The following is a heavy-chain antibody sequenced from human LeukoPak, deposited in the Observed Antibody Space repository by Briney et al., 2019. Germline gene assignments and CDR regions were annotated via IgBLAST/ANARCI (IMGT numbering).Heavy chain of an antibody. V-gene: IGHV4-4*02. CDR1: GGSISSSNW. CDR3: ARGEVDTAMVSFDY. Sequence: PSETLSLTCAVSGGSISSSNWWSWVRQPPGKGLEWIGEIYHSGSTNYNPSLKSRVTISVDKSKNQFSLKLSSVTAADTAVYYCARGEVDTAMVSFDYWGQGTLVTVSS. CDR2: IYHSGST. D-gene: IGHD5-18*01. J-gene: IGHJ4*02.